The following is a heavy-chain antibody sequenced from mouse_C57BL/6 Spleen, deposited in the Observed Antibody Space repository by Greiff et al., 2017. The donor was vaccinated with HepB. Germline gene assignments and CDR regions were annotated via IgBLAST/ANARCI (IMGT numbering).Heavy chain of an antibody. CDR2: IYPGSGST. CDR1: GYTFTSYW. J-gene: IGHJ1*03. CDR3: ATGTGSYWYFDV. Sequence: VKLQQPGAELVKPGASVKMSCKASGYTFTSYWITWVKQRPGQGLEWIGDIYPGSGSTNYNEKFKSKATLTVDTSSSTAYMQLSSLTSEDSAVYYCATGTGSYWYFDVWGTGTTVTVSS. D-gene: IGHD4-1*01. V-gene: IGHV1-55*01.